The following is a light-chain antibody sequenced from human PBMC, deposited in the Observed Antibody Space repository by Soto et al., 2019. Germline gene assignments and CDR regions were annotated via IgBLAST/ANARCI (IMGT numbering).Light chain of an antibody. V-gene: IGLV2-14*01. CDR3: CSFTSSNTWV. CDR2: EVS. J-gene: IGLJ3*02. CDR1: GSDIGAYKY. Sequence: QSALTQPASVSGSPGQSITISCTGTGSDIGAYKYVSWYQQHPGNAPKLMIYEVSNRPSGVSNRFSGSKSGNTASLTISGLQAEDEADYYCCSFTSSNTWVFGAGTRLTVL.